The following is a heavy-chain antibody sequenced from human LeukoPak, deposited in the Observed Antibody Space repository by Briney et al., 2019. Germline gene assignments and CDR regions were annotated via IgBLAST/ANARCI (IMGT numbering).Heavy chain of an antibody. D-gene: IGHD6-13*01. V-gene: IGHV1-69*13. CDR2: IIPIFGTA. CDR1: GGTFSSYA. Sequence: ASVKVSCKASGGTFSSYAISWVRQAPGQGLEWMGGIIPIFGTANYAQKFQGRVTITADESTSTAYMELSSLRSEDTAVYYCARETKVIAALFYWGQGTLVTVSS. CDR3: ARETKVIAALFY. J-gene: IGHJ4*02.